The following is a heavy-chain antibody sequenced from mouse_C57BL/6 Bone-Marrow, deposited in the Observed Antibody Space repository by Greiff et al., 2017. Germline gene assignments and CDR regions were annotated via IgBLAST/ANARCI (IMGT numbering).Heavy chain of an antibody. CDR2: ILPGGGST. J-gene: IGHJ2*01. CDR3: AREDGYGDYFDY. D-gene: IGHD2-2*01. V-gene: IGHV1-9*01. Sequence: VQLQQSGAELMKPGASVKLSCKATGYTFTGYWIEWVKQRPGHGLEWIGEILPGGGSTNYNEKFKGKATFTADTSSNTAYMQLSSLTTEDSAIYYWAREDGYGDYFDYWGQGTTLTVSS. CDR1: GYTFTGYW.